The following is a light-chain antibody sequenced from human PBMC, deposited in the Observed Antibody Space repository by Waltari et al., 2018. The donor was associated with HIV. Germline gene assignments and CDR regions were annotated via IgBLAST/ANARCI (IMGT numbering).Light chain of an antibody. Sequence: EIVLPQSPAPLSLSPGARATLSCRASQSVSIYLAWYQQKPGQAPRLLLYDASNRATGIPVRFSGSGSGTDFTLTISSLEPEDFAVYYCYQRSNWPRTFGQGTKVEIK. CDR3: YQRSNWPRT. J-gene: IGKJ1*01. CDR2: DAS. V-gene: IGKV3-11*01. CDR1: QSVSIY.